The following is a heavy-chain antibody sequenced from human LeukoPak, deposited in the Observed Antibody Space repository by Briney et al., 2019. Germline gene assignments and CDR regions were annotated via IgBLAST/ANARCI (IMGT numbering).Heavy chain of an antibody. CDR3: ARDRGGGAPSSGSAFDI. CDR1: GFTFSSYS. Sequence: GGSLRLSCAASGFTFSSYSMNWVRQAPGKGLEWVSCISSSSSYIYYADSVKGRFTISRDNAKNSLYLQINSLRAEDTAVYYCARDRGGGAPSSGSAFDIWAKGQWSPSLQ. J-gene: IGHJ3*02. V-gene: IGHV3-21*01. CDR2: ISSSSSYI. D-gene: IGHD3-22*01.